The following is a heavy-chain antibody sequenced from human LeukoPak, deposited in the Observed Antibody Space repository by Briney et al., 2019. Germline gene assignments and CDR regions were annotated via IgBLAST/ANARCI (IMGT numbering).Heavy chain of an antibody. D-gene: IGHD5-12*01. CDR2: INPNSGGT. J-gene: IGHJ4*02. CDR1: GGTFSSYA. V-gene: IGHV1-2*04. Sequence: ASVKVSCKASGGTFSSYAISWVRQAPGQGLEWMGWINPNSGGTNYAQKFQGWVTMTRDTSISTAYMELSRLRSDDTAVYYCARALYSGYDGIDYWGQGTLVTVSS. CDR3: ARALYSGYDGIDY.